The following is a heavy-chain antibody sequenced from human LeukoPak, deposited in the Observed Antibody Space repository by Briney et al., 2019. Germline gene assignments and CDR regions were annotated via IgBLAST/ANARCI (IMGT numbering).Heavy chain of an antibody. CDR1: GYTFTGYY. CDR3: ASGGVVVPAATTATPTYYYYYYMDV. J-gene: IGHJ6*03. CDR2: ISPNSGGT. D-gene: IGHD2-2*01. V-gene: IGHV1-2*02. Sequence: ASVKVSCKASGYTFTGYYMHWVRQAPGQGLEWMGWISPNSGGTNYAQKFQGRVTMTRDTSISTAYMELSRLRSDDTAVYYCASGGVVVPAATTATPTYYYYYYMDVWGKGTTVTVSS.